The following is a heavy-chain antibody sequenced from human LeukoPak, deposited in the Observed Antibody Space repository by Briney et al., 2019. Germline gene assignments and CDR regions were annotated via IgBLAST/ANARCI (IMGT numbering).Heavy chain of an antibody. V-gene: IGHV3-53*01. CDR1: GFTFSGNY. Sequence: GGSLRLSCAASGFTFSGNYMSWVRQAPGKGLEWVSAINSGDRTHYAASVKGRFTISRDNSKNTLYLQMSSLRADDTAVYYCVREGGEGCYHFFGMDVWGQGTTVTVSS. J-gene: IGHJ6*02. CDR2: INSGDRT. CDR3: VREGGEGCYHFFGMDV. D-gene: IGHD4-17*01.